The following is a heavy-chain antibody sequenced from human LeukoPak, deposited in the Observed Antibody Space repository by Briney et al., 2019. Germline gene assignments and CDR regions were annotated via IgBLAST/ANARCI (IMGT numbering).Heavy chain of an antibody. CDR2: INHSGST. V-gene: IGHV4-34*01. CDR1: GGSFSGYY. CDR3: ARLKGRAVAGTLEVDY. J-gene: IGHJ4*02. Sequence: PSETLSLTCAVYGGSFSGYYWSWLRQPPGKGLEWIGEINHSGSTSYNPSLKSRVTISVDTSKNQFSLKLSSVTAADTAVYYCARLKGRAVAGTLEVDYWGQGTLVTVSS. D-gene: IGHD6-19*01.